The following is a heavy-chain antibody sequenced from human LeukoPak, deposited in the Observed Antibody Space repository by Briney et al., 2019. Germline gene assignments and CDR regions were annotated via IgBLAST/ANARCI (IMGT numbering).Heavy chain of an antibody. CDR2: ISGSGGST. CDR3: AKDLKSGYYFGQFDY. Sequence: LPGGSLRLVCAASGFTFSSYGMSWVRQAPGKGVEWVPAISGSGGSTYYADSVKGRFTISRDNSKNTLYLQMNSLRAEDTAVYYCAKDLKSGYYFGQFDYWGQGTLVTVSS. V-gene: IGHV3-23*01. J-gene: IGHJ4*02. CDR1: GFTFSSYG. D-gene: IGHD3-22*01.